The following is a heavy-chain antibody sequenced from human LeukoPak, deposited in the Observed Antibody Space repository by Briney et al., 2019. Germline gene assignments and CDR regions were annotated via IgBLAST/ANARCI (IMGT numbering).Heavy chain of an antibody. CDR2: INGGGDYI. CDR1: GFTFSNYA. D-gene: IGHD4-11*01. Sequence: GGSLRLSCAASGFTFSNYAMSWVRQAPGKGLEWVSTINGGGDYIYYADSVKGRFTISRDNSKDTLYLQMNTLRPEDTAIYYCAKDPAAGLPYYFDYWGQGTLVTVSS. V-gene: IGHV3-23*01. CDR3: AKDPAAGLPYYFDY. J-gene: IGHJ4*02.